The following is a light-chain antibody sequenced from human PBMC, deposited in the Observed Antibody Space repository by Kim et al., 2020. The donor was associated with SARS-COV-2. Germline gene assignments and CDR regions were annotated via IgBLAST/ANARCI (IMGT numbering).Light chain of an antibody. J-gene: IGKJ2*01. CDR1: QSINSR. CDR3: QQYHTYSPYT. Sequence: DIQMTQSPSTLSASVGDRITIACRASQSINSRMAWYQQKPGKAPKLLIYDASTLESGVPSRFSGSGSGTEFTLTITSLQPDDFATYYCQQYHTYSPYTFGQGTKLGI. CDR2: DAS. V-gene: IGKV1-5*01.